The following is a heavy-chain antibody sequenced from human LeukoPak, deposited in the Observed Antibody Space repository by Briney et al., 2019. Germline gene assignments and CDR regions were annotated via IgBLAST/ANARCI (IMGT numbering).Heavy chain of an antibody. CDR3: AKGGYSSSSRVFDY. CDR1: GFTFDDYA. CDR2: ISWNSGSI. D-gene: IGHD6-6*01. V-gene: IGHV3-9*03. Sequence: TGGSLRLSCAASGFTFDDYAMHWVRQAPGKGLEWVSGISWNSGSIGYADSVKGRFTISRDNAKNSLYLQMNSLRAEDMALYYCAKGGYSSSSRVFDYWGQGTLVTVSS. J-gene: IGHJ4*02.